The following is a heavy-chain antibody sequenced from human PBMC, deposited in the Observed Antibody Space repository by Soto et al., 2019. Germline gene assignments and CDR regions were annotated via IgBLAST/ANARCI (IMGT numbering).Heavy chain of an antibody. J-gene: IGHJ4*02. Sequence: SETLSLTCTVSGGSISSSSYYWGWIRQPPGKGLEWIGSIYYSGSTYYNPSLKSRVTISVDTSKNQFSLKLSSVTAADTAVYYCASSRRGYSYGEVKYWAQGTLVTVS. CDR3: ASSRRGYSYGEVKY. CDR2: IYYSGST. D-gene: IGHD5-18*01. V-gene: IGHV4-39*01. CDR1: GGSISSSSYY.